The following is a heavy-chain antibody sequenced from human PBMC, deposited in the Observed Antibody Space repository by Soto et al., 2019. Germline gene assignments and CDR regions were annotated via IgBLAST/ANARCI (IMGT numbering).Heavy chain of an antibody. J-gene: IGHJ6*02. CDR2: ISYDGSNK. V-gene: IGHV3-30-3*01. CDR3: ARDEGRSGWIYYYYGTDV. D-gene: IGHD6-19*01. Sequence: PGGSLRLSCAASGFTFSSYAMHWVRQAPGKGLEWVAVISYDGSNKYYADSVKGRFTISRDNSKNTLYLQMNSLRAEDTAVYYCARDEGRSGWIYYYYGTDVWGQGTTVTVSS. CDR1: GFTFSSYA.